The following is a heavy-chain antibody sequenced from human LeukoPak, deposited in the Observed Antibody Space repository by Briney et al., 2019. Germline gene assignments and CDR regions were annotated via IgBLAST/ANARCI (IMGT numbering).Heavy chain of an antibody. CDR2: IIPIFGTA. CDR3: ACGRYCSSTSYYYYYYYGMDV. Sequence: SVKVSCKASGGTFSSYAISWVRQAPGQGLEWMGGIIPIFGTANYAQKFQGRVTITADESTSTAYMELSSLRSEDTAVYYCACGRYCSSTSYYYYYYYGMDVWGQGTTVTVSS. CDR1: GGTFSSYA. V-gene: IGHV1-69*13. D-gene: IGHD2-2*01. J-gene: IGHJ6*02.